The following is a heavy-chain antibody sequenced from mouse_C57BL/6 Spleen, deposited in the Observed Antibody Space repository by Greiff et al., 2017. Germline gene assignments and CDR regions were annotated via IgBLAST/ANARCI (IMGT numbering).Heavy chain of an antibody. D-gene: IGHD2-3*01. J-gene: IGHJ2*01. CDR1: GYTFTDYY. Sequence: VKLVESGAELVRPGASVKLSCKASGYTFTDYYINWVKQRPGQGLEWIARIYPGSGNTYYNEKFKGKATLTAEKSSSTAYMQLSSLTSEDSAVYFCARSSDGYFFDYWGQGTTLTVSS. CDR2: IYPGSGNT. CDR3: ARSSDGYFFDY. V-gene: IGHV1-76*01.